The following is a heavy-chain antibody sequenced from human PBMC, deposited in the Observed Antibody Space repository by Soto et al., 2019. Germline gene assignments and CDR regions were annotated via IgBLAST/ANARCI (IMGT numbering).Heavy chain of an antibody. CDR3: AREYRSSASCYGPDF. CDR1: GYSLTSYG. CDR2: ISDHDGNT. V-gene: IGHV1-18*01. D-gene: IGHD2-2*01. Sequence: ASVKVSCKASGYSLTSYGISWVRQAPGQGLEWMGWISDHDGNTKYTQKLQGRVTVTTDTSTSTAYMDLRSLRSDDTAVYYCAREYRSSASCYGPDFWGQGTLVTVSS. J-gene: IGHJ4*02.